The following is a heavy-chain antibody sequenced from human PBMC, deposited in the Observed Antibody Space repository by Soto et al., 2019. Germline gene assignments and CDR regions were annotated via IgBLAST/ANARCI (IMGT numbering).Heavy chain of an antibody. CDR3: ARGDHFDSSGPFDP. CDR1: GGSMSSYY. Sequence: PSETLSLTCTVSGGSMSSYYWYWRRQPPGKGLECIGYIYYSGYTNYSPSLKSRVTMSVDTSKNHFSLKLSSVTAADTAVYYCARGDHFDSSGPFDPWGQGTLVTVSS. V-gene: IGHV4-59*01. J-gene: IGHJ5*02. CDR2: IYYSGYT. D-gene: IGHD3-22*01.